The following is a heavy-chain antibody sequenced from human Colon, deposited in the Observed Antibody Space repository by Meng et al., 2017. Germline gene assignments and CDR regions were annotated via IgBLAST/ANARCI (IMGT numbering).Heavy chain of an antibody. Sequence: EVQLVESGGGLVKPGGSLRVSCAAAGFAFSHYSMNWVRQAPGKGLEWVASMSNSGNFIYYADSVKGRFTISRDNAKNSLFLQMNSLRAEDTAVYYCARGTNGGSYVFGYWGQGTLVTVSS. J-gene: IGHJ4*02. CDR3: ARGTNGGSYVFGY. V-gene: IGHV3-21*01. CDR2: MSNSGNFI. CDR1: GFAFSHYS. D-gene: IGHD2-8*01.